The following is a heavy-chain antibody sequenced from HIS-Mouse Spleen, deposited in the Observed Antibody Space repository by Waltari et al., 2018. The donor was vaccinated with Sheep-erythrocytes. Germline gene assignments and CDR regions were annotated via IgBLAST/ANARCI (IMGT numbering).Heavy chain of an antibody. J-gene: IGHJ3*02. CDR2: NSSSSSYI. D-gene: IGHD6-6*01. CDR3: ARDSTSDAFDI. V-gene: IGHV3-21*01. CDR1: GFTFSSYS. Sequence: EVQLVESGGGLVKPGGSLRLSCAASGFTFSSYSMNWVRQAPGKGLEWVSSNSSSSSYIYYAGSVKGRFTNSRDNAKNSLYLQMNSLRAEDTAVYYCARDSTSDAFDIWGQGTMVTVSS.